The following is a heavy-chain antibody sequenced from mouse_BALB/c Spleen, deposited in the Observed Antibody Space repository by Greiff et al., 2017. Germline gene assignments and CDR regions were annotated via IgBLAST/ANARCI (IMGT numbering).Heavy chain of an antibody. CDR3: ARHYDGYLYYFDY. Sequence: DVMLVESGGGLVKPGGSLKLSCAASGFAFSSYDMSWVRQTPEKRLEWVAYISSGGGSTYYPDTVKGRFTISRDNAKNTLYLQMSSLKSEDTAMYYCARHYDGYLYYFDYWGQGTTLTVSS. J-gene: IGHJ2*01. V-gene: IGHV5-12-1*01. D-gene: IGHD2-3*01. CDR1: GFAFSSYD. CDR2: ISSGGGST.